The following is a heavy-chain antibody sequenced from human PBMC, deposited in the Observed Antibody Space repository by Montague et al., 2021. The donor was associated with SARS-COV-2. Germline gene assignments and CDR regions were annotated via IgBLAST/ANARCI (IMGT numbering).Heavy chain of an antibody. J-gene: IGHJ6*02. V-gene: IGHV3-48*03. CDR3: ARGGTYYDFWSGYRNYYYAMDV. D-gene: IGHD3-3*01. Sequence: LRLSCAASGFTFSSYEMNWVRQAPGKGLEWVSYISSSGSTIYYADSVKGRFTISRDNAKNSLYLQMNSLRAEDTAVYYCARGGTYYDFWSGYRNYYYAMDVWGQGTTVTVSS. CDR2: ISSSGSTI. CDR1: GFTFSSYE.